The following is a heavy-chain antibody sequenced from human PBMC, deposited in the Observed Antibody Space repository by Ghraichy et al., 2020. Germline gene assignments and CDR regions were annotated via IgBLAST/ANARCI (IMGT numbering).Heavy chain of an antibody. J-gene: IGHJ4*02. Sequence: GESLNISCQGSGYTFTKFWIDWVRQLPGKGLEWMAIIYPDDSDTRYSPSFQGQVTISADRSIRTAYLQWSSLKASDTAIYYCVRGYDTTGYELLGYWGQGTQVTVSS. V-gene: IGHV5-51*01. CDR2: IYPDDSDT. CDR3: VRGYDTTGYELLGY. D-gene: IGHD3-22*01. CDR1: GYTFTKFW.